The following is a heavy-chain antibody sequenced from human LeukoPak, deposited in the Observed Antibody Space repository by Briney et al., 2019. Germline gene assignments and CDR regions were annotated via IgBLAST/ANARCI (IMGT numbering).Heavy chain of an antibody. CDR2: IYWDDDK. D-gene: IGHD4-17*01. J-gene: IGHJ5*02. CDR3: ARIYYGDYGSYWFDP. Sequence: SGPTLVNPTQTLTLTCTFSGISLSTSGVGVGWIRQPPGKALEWLALIYWDDDKRYSPSLKSRLTITKDTSKNQVVLTMTNMDPVDTATYYCARIYYGDYGSYWFDPWGQGTLVTVSS. CDR1: GISLSTSGVG. V-gene: IGHV2-5*02.